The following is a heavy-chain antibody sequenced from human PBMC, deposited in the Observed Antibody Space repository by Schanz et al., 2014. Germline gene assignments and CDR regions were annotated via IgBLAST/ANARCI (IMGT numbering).Heavy chain of an antibody. CDR2: INTGGGDT. V-gene: IGHV1-3*04. J-gene: IGHJ4*02. Sequence: QVHLVQSGAEVKRPGASVKVSCKASEYSFTSYSMHWVRQAPGQRLEWMGWINTGGGDTKYSQNFQGRVTITRDTSASTACMELSSLRSEDTAVYSCARGIGGYGANNYFDYWGQGTLVTVSS. D-gene: IGHD5-12*01. CDR1: EYSFTSYS. CDR3: ARGIGGYGANNYFDY.